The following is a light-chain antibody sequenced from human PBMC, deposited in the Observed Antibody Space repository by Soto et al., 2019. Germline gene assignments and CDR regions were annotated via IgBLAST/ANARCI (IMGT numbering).Light chain of an antibody. V-gene: IGKV3-11*02. Sequence: ETVLTQSPARLSLSPGERATLSCRAGQSVSDYLAWYQQKPGQPPRLLFFDASNRVTGAPARFSAGGSGRDFTLIISNLEPEDLPVYSCQQRVNWPPAFGGGT. CDR3: QQRVNWPPA. J-gene: IGKJ4*01. CDR2: DAS. CDR1: QSVSDY.